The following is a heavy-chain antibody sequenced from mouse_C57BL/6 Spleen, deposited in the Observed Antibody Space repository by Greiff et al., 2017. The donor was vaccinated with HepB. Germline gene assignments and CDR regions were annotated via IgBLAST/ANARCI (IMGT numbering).Heavy chain of an antibody. Sequence: QVQLQQSGPELVKPGASVKISCKASGYAFSSSWMNWVKQRPGKGLEWIGRIYPGDGDTNYNGKFKGKATLTADKSSSTAYMQLSSLTSEDSAVYFCAREKDDYDDYYAMDYWGQGTSVTVSS. CDR1: GYAFSSSW. J-gene: IGHJ4*01. D-gene: IGHD2-4*01. CDR2: IYPGDGDT. V-gene: IGHV1-82*01. CDR3: AREKDDYDDYYAMDY.